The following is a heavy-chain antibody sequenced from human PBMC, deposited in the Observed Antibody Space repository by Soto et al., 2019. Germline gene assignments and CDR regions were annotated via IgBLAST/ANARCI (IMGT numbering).Heavy chain of an antibody. J-gene: IGHJ3*02. Sequence: SETLSLTCAVYGGSFSGYYWSWIRQPPGKGLEWIGEINHSGSTNYNPSLKSRVTISVDTSKNQFSLKLSSVTAADTAVYYCARERSTYYYDSSAPPSPPVAFNIWGKRTMVTVS. V-gene: IGHV4-34*01. CDR2: INHSGST. CDR1: GGSFSGYY. CDR3: ARERSTYYYDSSAPPSPPVAFNI. D-gene: IGHD3-22*01.